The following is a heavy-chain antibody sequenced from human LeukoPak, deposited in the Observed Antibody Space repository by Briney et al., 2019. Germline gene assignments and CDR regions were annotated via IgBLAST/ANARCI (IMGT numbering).Heavy chain of an antibody. Sequence: GGSLRLSCAASGFTFSSYWMHWVRQAPGKGLVWVSRINSDGSSTSYADSVKGRFTISRDNAKNTLYLQMNSLRAEDTAVYYCARDSGSSSWAEVGVVTKSDAFDIWGQGTMVTVSS. D-gene: IGHD6-13*01. CDR3: ARDSGSSSWAEVGVVTKSDAFDI. J-gene: IGHJ3*02. CDR1: GFTFSSYW. CDR2: INSDGSST. V-gene: IGHV3-74*01.